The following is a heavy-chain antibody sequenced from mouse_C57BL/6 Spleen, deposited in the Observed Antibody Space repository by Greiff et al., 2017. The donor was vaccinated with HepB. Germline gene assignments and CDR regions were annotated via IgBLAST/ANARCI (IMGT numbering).Heavy chain of an antibody. CDR3: ARGRTGGSSQPLDY. Sequence: EVMLVESGGGLVKPGGSLKLSCAASGFTFSSYAMSWVRQTPEKRLEWVATISDGGSYTYYPDNVKGRFTISRDNAKNNLYLQMSHLKSEDTAMYYCARGRTGGSSQPLDYWGQGTTLTVSS. D-gene: IGHD1-1*01. V-gene: IGHV5-4*03. CDR1: GFTFSSYA. CDR2: ISDGGSYT. J-gene: IGHJ2*01.